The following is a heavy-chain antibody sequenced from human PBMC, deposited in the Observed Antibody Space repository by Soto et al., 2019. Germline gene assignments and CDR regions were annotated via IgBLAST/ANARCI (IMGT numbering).Heavy chain of an antibody. Sequence: QVQLVQSGAEVKKPGASVKVSCKASGYTFTSYGISWVRQAPGQGLEWMGWISAYNGNTNYAQKLQGRVTMATDTATSTAYMELRRQRSDDTAVYYCASYSSSYAGGYYYYGMDVWGRGTTVTVSS. CDR1: GYTFTSYG. CDR3: ASYSSSYAGGYYYYGMDV. J-gene: IGHJ6*02. V-gene: IGHV1-18*04. D-gene: IGHD6-6*01. CDR2: ISAYNGNT.